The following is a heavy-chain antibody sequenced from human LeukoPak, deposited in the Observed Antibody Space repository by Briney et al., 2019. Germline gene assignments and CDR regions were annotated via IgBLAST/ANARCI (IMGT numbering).Heavy chain of an antibody. CDR3: ARTIVATTYVDV. V-gene: IGHV4-39*07. Sequence: PSETLSLTCTVSGGSISSSRYYWGWIRQPPGKGLEWIGSIYHSGSTYYNPSLKSRVTISVDTSKNQFSLKLSSVTAADTAVYYCARTIVATTYVDVWGKGTTVTVSS. CDR1: GGSISSSRYY. CDR2: IYHSGST. D-gene: IGHD5-12*01. J-gene: IGHJ6*03.